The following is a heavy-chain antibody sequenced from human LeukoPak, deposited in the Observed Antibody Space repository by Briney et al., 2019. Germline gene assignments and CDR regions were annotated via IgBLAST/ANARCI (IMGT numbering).Heavy chain of an antibody. V-gene: IGHV3-7*03. CDR3: AKVNGGAAAGPFDY. D-gene: IGHD6-13*01. Sequence: PGGSLRLSCAASGFTFSSYWMSWVRQAPGKGLEWVANIKQDGSEKYYVDSVKGRFTISRDNAKNSLYLQMNSLRAEDTAVYYCAKVNGGAAAGPFDYWGQGTLVTVSS. CDR1: GFTFSSYW. J-gene: IGHJ4*02. CDR2: IKQDGSEK.